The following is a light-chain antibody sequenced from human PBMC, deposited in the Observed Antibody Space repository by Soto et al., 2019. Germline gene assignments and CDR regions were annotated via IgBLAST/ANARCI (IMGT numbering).Light chain of an antibody. CDR3: VQFSHCPRT. J-gene: IGKJ1*01. Sequence: DTVLTQTPLSSPVTLGQPASISCRSSQSLVYSDGNTYLSWLQQRPGQPPRLLIYQVSNRFPGVPDRFSGSGAGTDFTLKISRVEAEDVSVYYCVQFSHCPRTVGQGTNVEIK. V-gene: IGKV2-24*01. CDR1: QSLVYSDGNTY. CDR2: QVS.